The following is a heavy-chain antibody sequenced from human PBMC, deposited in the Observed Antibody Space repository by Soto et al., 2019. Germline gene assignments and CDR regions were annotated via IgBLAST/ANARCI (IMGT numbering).Heavy chain of an antibody. J-gene: IGHJ5*02. Sequence: GGSLRLSCAASGFTFSDYYMSWIRQAPGKGLEWVSYISSSGSTIYYADSVKGRFTISRDNAKNSLYLQMNSLRAEDTAVYYCARDRYCSSTSCPPGSWFDPWGQGTRVTVSS. V-gene: IGHV3-11*01. D-gene: IGHD2-2*01. CDR1: GFTFSDYY. CDR3: ARDRYCSSTSCPPGSWFDP. CDR2: ISSSGSTI.